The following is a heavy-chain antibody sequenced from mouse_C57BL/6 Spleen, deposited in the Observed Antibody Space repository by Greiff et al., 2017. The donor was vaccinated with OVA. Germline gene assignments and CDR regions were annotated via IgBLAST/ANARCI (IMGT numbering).Heavy chain of an antibody. CDR2: IDPSDSYT. Sequence: QVQLQQPGAELVMPGASVKLSCKASGYTFTGYWMHWVKQRPGQGLEWIGEIDPSDSYTNYNQKFKGKSTLTVDKSSSTAYMQLSSLTSEDSAVYYCARGNWDWFAYWGQGTLVTVSA. D-gene: IGHD4-1*01. J-gene: IGHJ3*01. V-gene: IGHV1-69*01. CDR1: GYTFTGYW. CDR3: ARGNWDWFAY.